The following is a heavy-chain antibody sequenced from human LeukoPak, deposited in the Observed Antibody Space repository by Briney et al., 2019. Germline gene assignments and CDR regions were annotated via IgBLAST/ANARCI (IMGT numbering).Heavy chain of an antibody. D-gene: IGHD3-22*01. CDR3: ARGRYLDSSGYPIDY. J-gene: IGHJ4*02. CDR2: IRYDGNIK. V-gene: IGHV3-30*02. CDR1: GFTFSSYD. Sequence: GGSLRLSCAASGFTFSSYDMHWVRQAPGKGLEWVAFIRYDGNIKYFADSVKGRFTISRDSSKNTLYLQMDSLRPEDTALYYCARGRYLDSSGYPIDYWGQGTLVTVSS.